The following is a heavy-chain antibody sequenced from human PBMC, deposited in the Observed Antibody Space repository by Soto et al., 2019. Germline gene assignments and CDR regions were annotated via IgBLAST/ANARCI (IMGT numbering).Heavy chain of an antibody. V-gene: IGHV3-21*01. CDR2: ISSSSSYI. D-gene: IGHD5-18*01. CDR3: ARVTSYGLNAFDI. CDR1: GFTFSSYS. Sequence: EVQLVESGGGLVKPGGSLRLSCAASGFTFSSYSMNWVRQAPGKGLEWVSSISSSSSYIYYADSVKGRFTISRDNAKNSLYLQMNSLRAEDTAVYYCARVTSYGLNAFDIWGQGTMVTVSS. J-gene: IGHJ3*02.